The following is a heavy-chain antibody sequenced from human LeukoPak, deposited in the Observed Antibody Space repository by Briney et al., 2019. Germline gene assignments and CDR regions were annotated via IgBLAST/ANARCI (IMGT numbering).Heavy chain of an antibody. CDR3: AGNPGWELVPLYYFDY. CDR1: GFTFSSYG. D-gene: IGHD1-26*01. Sequence: PGGSLRLSCAASGFTFSSYGMHWVRQAPGKGLEWVAVIWYDGSNKYYADSVKGRFTISRDNSKNTLYLQMNSLRAEDTAVYYCAGNPGWELVPLYYFDYWGQGTLVTVSS. V-gene: IGHV3-33*01. J-gene: IGHJ4*02. CDR2: IWYDGSNK.